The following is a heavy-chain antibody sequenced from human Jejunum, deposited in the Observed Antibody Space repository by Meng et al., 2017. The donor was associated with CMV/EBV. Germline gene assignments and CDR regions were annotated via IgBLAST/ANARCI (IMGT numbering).Heavy chain of an antibody. CDR2: INHSGGT. J-gene: IGHJ4*02. CDR3: AGGYNMNF. CDR1: GGSFSGYY. D-gene: IGHD1-14*01. V-gene: IGHV4-34*01. Sequence: LRLPCAAQGGSFSGYYYSWIRQAPGKGLEWIGQINHSGGTNYNPSLKSRVSISRDTSKNQFSLRLTSLTAADTAVYYCAGGYNMNFWGQGALVTVSS.